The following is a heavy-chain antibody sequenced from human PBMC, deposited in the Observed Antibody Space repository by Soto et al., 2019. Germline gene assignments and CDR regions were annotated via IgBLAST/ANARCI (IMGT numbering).Heavy chain of an antibody. V-gene: IGHV5-51*01. D-gene: IGHD6-13*01. CDR3: ARLRGIAAAGTSSGGMDV. CDR2: IYPGDSDT. J-gene: IGHJ6*02. CDR1: GYSFTSYW. Sequence: PGESLKISCKGSGYSFTSYWICWVRQMPGKGLEWMGIIYPGDSDTRYSPSFQGQVTISADKSISTAYLQWSSLKASDTAMYYCARLRGIAAAGTSSGGMDVWGQGTTVTVSS.